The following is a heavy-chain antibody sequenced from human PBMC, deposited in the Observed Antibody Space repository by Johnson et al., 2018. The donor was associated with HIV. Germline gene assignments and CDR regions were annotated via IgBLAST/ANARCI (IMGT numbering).Heavy chain of an antibody. CDR3: TTWYSRLSGAFDI. Sequence: VQLVESGGGLVKPGGSLRLSCAASGFTFSNAWMSWVRQPPGKGLEWVGRIRSKANSYATAYAASVKGRFTISRDDSKNTAYLQMNSLKTEDTAVYYYTTWYSRLSGAFDIWGQGTMVTVSS. V-gene: IGHV3-73*01. CDR1: GFTFSNAW. CDR2: IRSKANSYAT. J-gene: IGHJ3*02. D-gene: IGHD3-16*02.